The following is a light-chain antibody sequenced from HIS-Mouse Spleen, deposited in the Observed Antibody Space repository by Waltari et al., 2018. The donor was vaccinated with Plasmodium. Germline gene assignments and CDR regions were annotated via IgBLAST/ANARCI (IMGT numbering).Light chain of an antibody. CDR3: YSTDSSGNHRV. V-gene: IGLV3-10*01. Sequence: SYELTQPPSVSVSTGQTARITCSGDALPKKYAYWYQQKSGQAPVLVIYEDSKRPAGIPWRFSGSSSGTMATLTISGAQVEDEADYYCYSTDSSGNHRVFGGGTKLTVL. CDR2: EDS. CDR1: ALPKKY. J-gene: IGLJ3*02.